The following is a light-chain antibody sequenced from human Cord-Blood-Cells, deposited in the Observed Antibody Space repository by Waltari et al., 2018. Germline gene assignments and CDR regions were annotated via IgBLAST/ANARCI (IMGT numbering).Light chain of an antibody. CDR3: SSYTSSSTRWL. Sequence: QSALTQPASASGSPGPSITISCTGTSSDVGGYNYVSWYQQHPGKAPKLMIYDVSNRPSGVSNRFSGSKSGNTASLTISGLQAEDEADYYCSSYTSSSTRWLFGGGTKLTVL. V-gene: IGLV2-14*03. CDR1: SSDVGGYNY. CDR2: DVS. J-gene: IGLJ3*02.